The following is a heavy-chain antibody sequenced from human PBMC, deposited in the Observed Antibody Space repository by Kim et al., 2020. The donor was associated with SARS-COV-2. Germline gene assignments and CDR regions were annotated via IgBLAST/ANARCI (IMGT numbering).Heavy chain of an antibody. V-gene: IGHV6-1*01. CDR3: ACRATQTGGMDV. Sequence: DYAVSVKSRITINPDTSKNQFSLQLNSVTPEDTAVYYCACRATQTGGMDVWGQGTTVTVSS. D-gene: IGHD5-12*01. J-gene: IGHJ6*02.